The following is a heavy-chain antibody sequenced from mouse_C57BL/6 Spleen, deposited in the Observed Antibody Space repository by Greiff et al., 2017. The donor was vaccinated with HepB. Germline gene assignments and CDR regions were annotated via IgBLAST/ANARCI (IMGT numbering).Heavy chain of an antibody. Sequence: QVQPQQPGAELVKPGASVKLSCKASGYTFTSYWMHWVKQRPGQGLEWIGMIHPNSGSTNYNEKFKSKATLTVDKSSSTAYMQLSSLTSEDSAVYYCASPMVYYFDYWGQGTTLTVSS. J-gene: IGHJ2*01. CDR3: ASPMVYYFDY. V-gene: IGHV1-64*01. CDR1: GYTFTSYW. D-gene: IGHD1-1*02. CDR2: IHPNSGST.